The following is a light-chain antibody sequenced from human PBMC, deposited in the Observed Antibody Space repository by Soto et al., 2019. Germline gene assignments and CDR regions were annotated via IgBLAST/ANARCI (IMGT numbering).Light chain of an antibody. CDR2: GAY. Sequence: EIVLTQSPGTLSLSPGERATLSCRASQSVSSSYLAWYQQKPGQAPRLLIYGAYSRATGIPDRFSGSGSGTDFTLAISRLEPEDFAVYYCQQYGRSPPFTFGGGTKVEIK. J-gene: IGKJ4*01. CDR3: QQYGRSPPFT. V-gene: IGKV3-20*01. CDR1: QSVSSSY.